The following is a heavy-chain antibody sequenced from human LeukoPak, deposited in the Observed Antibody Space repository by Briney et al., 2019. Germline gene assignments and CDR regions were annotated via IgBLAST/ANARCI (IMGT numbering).Heavy chain of an antibody. D-gene: IGHD2-21*01. CDR3: AKDSGFPYCSESSSLDY. V-gene: IGHV3-48*04. CDR1: GFTFNPDR. Sequence: GGSLKHLLAGSGFTFNPDRVNWVRQAPGKGLEWISYISSGGSGTNYADSVKGRFTISRDNSNNTLYLHMNSLRAEDTAVYYCAKDSGFPYCSESSSLDYWGQGTLVSVSS. CDR2: ISSGGSGT. J-gene: IGHJ4*02.